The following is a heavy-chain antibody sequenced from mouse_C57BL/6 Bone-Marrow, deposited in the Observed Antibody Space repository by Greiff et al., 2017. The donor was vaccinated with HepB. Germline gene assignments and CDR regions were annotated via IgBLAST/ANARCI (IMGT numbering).Heavy chain of an antibody. J-gene: IGHJ1*03. CDR2: INYDEGGT. CDR1: GFTFSDYY. Sequence: EVKLVESEGGLVQPGSSMKLSCTASGFTFSDYYMAWVRQVPKKGLEWVANINYDEGGTYYLDTLKSRFTISIDNANNILYLQMSSLKSGDTATYYCARRRWGDYWYFDVWGTGTTVTVSS. CDR3: ARRRWGDYWYFDV. D-gene: IGHD2-13*01. V-gene: IGHV5-16*01.